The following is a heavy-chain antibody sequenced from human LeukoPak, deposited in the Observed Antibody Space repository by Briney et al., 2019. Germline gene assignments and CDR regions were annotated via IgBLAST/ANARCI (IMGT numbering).Heavy chain of an antibody. CDR2: ISYDGSNK. CDR3: AKGLTIFGLPEGNWFDP. V-gene: IGHV3-30*18. Sequence: GGSLRLSCAASGFTFSSYGMHWVRQAPGKGLEWVAVISYDGSNKYYADSVKGRFTISRDNSMNTLYLQMNSLRAEDTAVYYCAKGLTIFGLPEGNWFDPWGQGTLVTVSS. D-gene: IGHD3-3*01. J-gene: IGHJ5*02. CDR1: GFTFSSYG.